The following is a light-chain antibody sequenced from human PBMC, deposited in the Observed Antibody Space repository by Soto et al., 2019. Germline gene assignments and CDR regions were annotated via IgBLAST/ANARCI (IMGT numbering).Light chain of an antibody. CDR1: QSISRT. CDR3: QQYRMSPIP. CDR2: GAS. Sequence: EILMTQSPATLSVSPGEGLTLSCRASQSISRTLAWYQQRPGQAPRLLIYGASSRATGVPARFSGSGSGTEFTLTISSLQSEDFAVYYCQQYRMSPIPFGQRTRLEIK. J-gene: IGKJ5*01. V-gene: IGKV3-15*01.